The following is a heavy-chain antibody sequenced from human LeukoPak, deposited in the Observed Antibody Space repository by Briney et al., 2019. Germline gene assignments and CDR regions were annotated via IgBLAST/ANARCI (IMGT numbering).Heavy chain of an antibody. Sequence: SETLFLTCTVSGGSISSGGYYWRWIRQHPGKGLEWIGYIYYSGGTYYNPSLKSRVTISVDTSKNQFSLKLSSVTAADTAVYYCARDGYYGSGSYQWGQGTLVTVSS. J-gene: IGHJ4*02. D-gene: IGHD3-10*01. V-gene: IGHV4-31*03. CDR3: ARDGYYGSGSYQ. CDR2: IYYSGGT. CDR1: GGSISSGGYY.